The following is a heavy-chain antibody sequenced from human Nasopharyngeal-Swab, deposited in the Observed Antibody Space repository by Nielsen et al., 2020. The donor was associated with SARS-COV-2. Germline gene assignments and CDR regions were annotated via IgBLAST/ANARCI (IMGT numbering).Heavy chain of an antibody. V-gene: IGHV3-23*01. CDR2: INNSGGNT. J-gene: IGHJ4*02. CDR3: ARRYYYEDY. CDR1: GFTFRSYS. D-gene: IGHD3-22*01. Sequence: GGSLRLSCAASGFTFRSYSISWVRQAPGRGLEWVSTINNSGGNTHYADSVNGHFTISGDNSKNTLYLQMSSLRAEDTAVYYCARRYYYEDYWGQGTLVTVSS.